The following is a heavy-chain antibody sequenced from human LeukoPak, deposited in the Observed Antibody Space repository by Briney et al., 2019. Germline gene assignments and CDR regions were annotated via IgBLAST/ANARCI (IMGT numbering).Heavy chain of an antibody. D-gene: IGHD3-16*02. V-gene: IGHV4-31*03. J-gene: IGHJ4*02. CDR3: ARAVYDYIWGSYRFDY. CDR1: GGSISRGGYY. Sequence: KTSQTLSLTCTVSGGSISRGGYYWSWIRQHPGKGLEWIGFIYYSGSTYYNPSLKSRVTFSVDTSKNQFSLKLSSVNAADTAVYYCARAVYDYIWGSYRFDYWGQGTLVTVSS. CDR2: IYYSGST.